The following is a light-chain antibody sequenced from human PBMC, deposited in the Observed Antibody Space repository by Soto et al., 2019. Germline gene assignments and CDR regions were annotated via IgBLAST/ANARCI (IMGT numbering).Light chain of an antibody. CDR2: RSD. CDR1: GSNIGRNV. CDR3: AAWDDSLSGHYV. J-gene: IGLJ1*01. Sequence: QSVLTQPPSASGTPGQRGTISFSGSGSNIGRNVVYWYQQLPGTAPKLLVYRSDQRPSGVPDRFSGSKSDTSASLAIGGLRPEDEADYYCAAWDDSLSGHYVFGTGTKVTVL. V-gene: IGLV1-47*01.